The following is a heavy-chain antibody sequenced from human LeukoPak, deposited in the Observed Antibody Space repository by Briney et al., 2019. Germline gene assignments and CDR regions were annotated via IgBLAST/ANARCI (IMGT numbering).Heavy chain of an antibody. D-gene: IGHD2-2*01. V-gene: IGHV3-30*02. J-gene: IGHJ4*02. Sequence: GGSLRLSCAASGFIFSNYGMHWVRQAPGKGLEWVAFIRSGGSTKYYADSVKGRFTISRDNSKNTLFLQMNSLRVEDTGVFYCVKERGSTTWLGSYRGQGTLVTVSS. CDR3: VKERGSTTWLGSY. CDR1: GFIFSNYG. CDR2: IRSGGSTK.